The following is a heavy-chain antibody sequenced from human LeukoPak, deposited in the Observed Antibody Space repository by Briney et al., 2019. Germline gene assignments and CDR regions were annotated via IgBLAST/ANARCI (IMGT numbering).Heavy chain of an antibody. CDR1: GYTFTSYY. J-gene: IGHJ5*02. D-gene: IGHD3-3*01. V-gene: IGHV1-46*01. Sequence: ASVKVSCKASGYTFTSYYMHWVRQAPGQGLEWMGIINPSGGSTSYAQKFQGRVTMTRDMSTSTVYMELSSLRSEDTAVYYCARDYDFWSGYYEGYWFDPWGQGTLVTVSS. CDR3: ARDYDFWSGYYEGYWFDP. CDR2: INPSGGST.